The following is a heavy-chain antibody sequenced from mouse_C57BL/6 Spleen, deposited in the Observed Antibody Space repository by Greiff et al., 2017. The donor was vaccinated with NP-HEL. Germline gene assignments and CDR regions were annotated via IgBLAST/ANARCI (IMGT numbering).Heavy chain of an antibody. CDR3: ARGITTVVNYYAMDY. Sequence: VQLQQSGAELARPGASVKMSCKASGYTFTSYTMHWVKQRPGQGLEWIGYINPSSGYTKYNQKFKDKATLTADKSSSTAYMQLSSLTSEDSAVYYCARGITTVVNYYAMDYWGQGTSVTVSS. CDR2: INPSSGYT. D-gene: IGHD1-1*01. V-gene: IGHV1-4*01. J-gene: IGHJ4*01. CDR1: GYTFTSYT.